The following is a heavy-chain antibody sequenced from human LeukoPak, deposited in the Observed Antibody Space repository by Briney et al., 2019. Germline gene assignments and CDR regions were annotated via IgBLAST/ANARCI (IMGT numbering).Heavy chain of an antibody. Sequence: PGGSLRLSCAASGFTFSSYWMHWVRQAPGKGLVWVSRINSDGSSTSYADSVKGRFTISRDNAKNTLYLQMNSLRAEDTAVYYCAREVRLGYCSSTSCYDAFDIWAKGQRSPSL. D-gene: IGHD2-2*01. J-gene: IGHJ3*02. CDR1: GFTFSSYW. CDR3: AREVRLGYCSSTSCYDAFDI. V-gene: IGHV3-74*01. CDR2: INSDGSST.